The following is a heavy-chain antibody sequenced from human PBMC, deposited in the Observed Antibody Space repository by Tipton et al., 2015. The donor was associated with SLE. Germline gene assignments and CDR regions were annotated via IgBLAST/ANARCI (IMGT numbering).Heavy chain of an antibody. V-gene: IGHV4-61*01. J-gene: IGHJ3*02. D-gene: IGHD2-15*01. CDR2: IYYSGST. Sequence: TLSLTCTVSGGSISSSSYYWSWIRQPPGKGLEWIGYIYYSGSTNYNPSLKSRVTISVDTSKNQFSLKLSSVTAADTAVYYCARDPGYCSGGSCSDAFDIWGQGTMVTVSS. CDR1: GGSISSSSYY. CDR3: ARDPGYCSGGSCSDAFDI.